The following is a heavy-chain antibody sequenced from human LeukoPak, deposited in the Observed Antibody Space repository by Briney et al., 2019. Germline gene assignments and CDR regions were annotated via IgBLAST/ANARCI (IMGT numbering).Heavy chain of an antibody. CDR3: ARKSASGNYPLDY. V-gene: IGHV3-23*01. Sequence: QPGGSLRLSCAASGFNFGSYCMTWVRQAPGKGLEWVSVMSADSATTFYADSVKGRFTISRDNAKNTVFLQMSSLRAEDTALYYCARKSASGNYPLDYWGQGTLVTVSS. D-gene: IGHD3-10*01. CDR1: GFNFGSYC. CDR2: MSADSATT. J-gene: IGHJ4*02.